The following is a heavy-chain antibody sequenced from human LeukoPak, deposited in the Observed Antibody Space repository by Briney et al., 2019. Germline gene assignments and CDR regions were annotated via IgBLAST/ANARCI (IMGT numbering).Heavy chain of an antibody. CDR2: IYYSGSTNY. J-gene: IGHJ5*02. V-gene: IGHV4-59*01. Sequence: SETLSLTCTVSSGSISSYYWSWIRQPPGKGLEWIGHIYYSGSTNYNYNPSLKSRVTISVDTSKNQVSLRLSSVTAADTAVYYCARIQTAGNWFDPWGQGTLVTVSS. CDR1: SGSISSYY. CDR3: ARIQTAGNWFDP.